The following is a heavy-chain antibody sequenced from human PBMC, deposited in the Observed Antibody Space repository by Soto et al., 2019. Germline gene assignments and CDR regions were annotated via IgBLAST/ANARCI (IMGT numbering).Heavy chain of an antibody. CDR2: IFHSGDT. CDR1: GDSISNSRW. Sequence: QVQLQESGPGLVKPSGTLSLTCAVSGDSISNSRWWTWVRQPPGKGLEWIGDIFHSGDTNYNPSLKSRVFISVDKSQNQFSLKVSSVTAAHPAVYYCAYSTGWYRHDVWGQGTLVTVSS. D-gene: IGHD6-19*01. J-gene: IGHJ3*01. V-gene: IGHV4-4*02. CDR3: AYSTGWYRHDV.